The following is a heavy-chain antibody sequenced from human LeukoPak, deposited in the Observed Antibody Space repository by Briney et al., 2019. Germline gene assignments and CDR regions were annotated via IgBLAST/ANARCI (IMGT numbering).Heavy chain of an antibody. CDR3: ARAYYGSGSPPVRAFDI. CDR1: GYTFTGYY. Sequence: GASVKVSCKASGYTFTGYYMHWVRQAPGQGLDWMGWINPNSGGTNYAQKFQGRVTMTRDTSISTAYMELSRLRSDDTAVYYCARAYYGSGSPPVRAFDIWGQGTMVTVSS. D-gene: IGHD3-10*01. CDR2: INPNSGGT. J-gene: IGHJ3*02. V-gene: IGHV1-2*02.